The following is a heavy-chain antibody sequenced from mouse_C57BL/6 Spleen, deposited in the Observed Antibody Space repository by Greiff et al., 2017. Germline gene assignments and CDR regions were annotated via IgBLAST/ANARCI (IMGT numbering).Heavy chain of an antibody. CDR3: ARREVVGPFAY. CDR2: IYPGSGST. D-gene: IGHD1-1*01. J-gene: IGHJ3*01. CDR1: GYTFTSYW. Sequence: VQLQQPGAELVKPGASVKMSCKASGYTFTSYWITWVKQRPGQGLEWIGDIYPGSGSTNYNEKFKSKATLTVDPSSSTAYMQLSSLTSEDSAVYDCARREVVGPFAYWGQGTLVTVSA. V-gene: IGHV1-55*01.